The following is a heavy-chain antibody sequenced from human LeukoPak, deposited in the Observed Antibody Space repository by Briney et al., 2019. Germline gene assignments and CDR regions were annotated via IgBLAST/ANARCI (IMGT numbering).Heavy chain of an antibody. V-gene: IGHV4-34*01. CDR3: ARHSYYYGSGSYFLDYYYYYMDV. CDR2: INHSGST. D-gene: IGHD3-10*01. CDR1: GFTFNYYS. J-gene: IGHJ6*03. Sequence: PGGSLRLSCAASGFTFNYYSMNWVRQAPGKGLEWIGEINHSGSTNYNPSLKSRVTISVDTSKNQFSLKLSSVTAADTAVYYCARHSYYYGSGSYFLDYYYYYMDVWGKGTTVTISS.